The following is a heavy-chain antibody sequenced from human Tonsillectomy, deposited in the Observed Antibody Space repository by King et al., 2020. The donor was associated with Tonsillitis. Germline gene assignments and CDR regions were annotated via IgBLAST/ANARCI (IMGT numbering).Heavy chain of an antibody. CDR3: ARGWVNSSGWYRAFDI. CDR1: GYTFTGYY. D-gene: IGHD6-19*01. CDR2: INPNSGGT. J-gene: IGHJ3*02. V-gene: IGHV1-2*02. Sequence: QLVQSGAEVKKPGASVKVSCKASGYTFTGYYMHWVRQAPGQGLEWMGWINPNSGGTNYAQKFQGRVTMTRDTSISTAYMELSRLRADDTAVYYCARGWVNSSGWYRAFDIWGQGTMVAVSS.